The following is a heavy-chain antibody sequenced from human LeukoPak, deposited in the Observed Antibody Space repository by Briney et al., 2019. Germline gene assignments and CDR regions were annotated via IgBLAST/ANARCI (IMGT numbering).Heavy chain of an antibody. CDR2: VRGSGET. J-gene: IGHJ3*02. Sequence: PGGFLRLSCTASGFTFSNYAMSWVRQAPGKGLEWVANVRGSGETYYTESVKGRFTISRDNSKNTVYLQMNSLRAEDTALFYCARGLRGAFDIWGQGTTVTVSS. CDR3: ARGLRGAFDI. D-gene: IGHD3-10*01. CDR1: GFTFSNYA. V-gene: IGHV3-23*01.